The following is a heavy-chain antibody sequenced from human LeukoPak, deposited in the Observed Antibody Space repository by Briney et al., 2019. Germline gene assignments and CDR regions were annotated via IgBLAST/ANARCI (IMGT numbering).Heavy chain of an antibody. D-gene: IGHD3-22*01. CDR2: ISGSGGISGSGGST. V-gene: IGHV3-23*01. J-gene: IGHJ6*03. Sequence: PGGSLRLSCAASGFTFNNYVISWVRQAPGKGLEWVSGISGSGGISGSGGSTYYADSVKGRFTISRDSSQNTVYLQMNSVRAEDTAVYYCGFGPESSYYYYYMDVWGKGTTVTVSS. CDR3: GFGPESSYYYYYMDV. CDR1: GFTFNNYV.